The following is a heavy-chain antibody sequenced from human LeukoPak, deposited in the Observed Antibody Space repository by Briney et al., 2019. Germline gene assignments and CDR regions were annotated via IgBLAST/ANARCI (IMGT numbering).Heavy chain of an antibody. Sequence: TSETLSLTCTVSGGSISSGDYYWSWIRQPPGKGLEWIGYIYYSGSTYYNPSLKSRVTISVDTSKNQFSLKLSSVTAADTAVYYCAREEGLSGYSSGWYYDSAGNAFDIWGQGTMVTVSS. J-gene: IGHJ3*02. D-gene: IGHD6-19*01. V-gene: IGHV4-30-4*01. CDR2: IYYSGST. CDR1: GGSISSGDYY. CDR3: AREEGLSGYSSGWYYDSAGNAFDI.